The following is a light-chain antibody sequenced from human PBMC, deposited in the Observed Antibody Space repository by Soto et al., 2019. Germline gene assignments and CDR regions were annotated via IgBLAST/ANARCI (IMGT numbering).Light chain of an antibody. CDR2: STN. CDR1: SGSVSTSYY. J-gene: IGLJ3*02. V-gene: IGLV8-61*01. Sequence: QTVVTQAPSFSVSPGRTVTLTCGLSSGSVSTSYYPSWYQQTPGQAPRTLIYSTNTRSSGVPDRFSGSILGNKAALTITGAQEEDESDYYCLLYRGSGISVFGGGTKLTVL. CDR3: LLYRGSGISV.